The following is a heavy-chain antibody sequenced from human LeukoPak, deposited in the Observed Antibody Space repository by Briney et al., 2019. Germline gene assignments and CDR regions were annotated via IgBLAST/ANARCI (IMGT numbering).Heavy chain of an antibody. CDR2: ISGSGGST. Sequence: GGSLRLSCAASGFTFSSYAMSWVRQAPGKGLEWVSAISGSGGSTYYADSVKGRFTISRDDSKNTLYLQMNSLRAEDTAVYYCAKDHHSSGWSLDYWGQGTLVTVSS. CDR3: AKDHHSSGWSLDY. CDR1: GFTFSSYA. J-gene: IGHJ4*02. V-gene: IGHV3-23*01. D-gene: IGHD6-19*01.